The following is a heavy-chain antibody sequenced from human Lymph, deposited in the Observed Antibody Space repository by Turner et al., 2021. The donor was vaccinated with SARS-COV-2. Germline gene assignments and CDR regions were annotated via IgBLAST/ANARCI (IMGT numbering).Heavy chain of an antibody. V-gene: IGHV3-7*03. Sequence: EVQLVESGGRLVQPGGLLRLPCALSGFFLSIYWMSWVRQAPGKGLEWVANIKQDGSEKYYVDSVKGRFTITRDNAKNSLYLQMNSLRADNTAVYFCARVGVRFEWSDGYHYYYAMDVWGQGTTVTVSS. D-gene: IGHD3-3*01. J-gene: IGHJ6*02. CDR3: ARVGVRFEWSDGYHYYYAMDV. CDR2: IKQDGSEK. CDR1: GFFLSIYW.